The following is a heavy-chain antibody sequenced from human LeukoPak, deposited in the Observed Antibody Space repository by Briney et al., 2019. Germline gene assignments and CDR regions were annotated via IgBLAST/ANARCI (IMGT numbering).Heavy chain of an antibody. CDR3: ARSGYSSLGGY. CDR2: INPNSGGT. J-gene: IGHJ4*02. Sequence: GRSLRLSCAASGFIFSDYAMHWVRQAPGQGLEWMGWINPNSGGTNYAQKFQGRVTMARDTSISTAYMELSRLRSDDTAVYYCARSGYSSLGGYWGQGTLVTVSS. CDR1: GFIFSDYA. D-gene: IGHD6-13*01. V-gene: IGHV1-2*02.